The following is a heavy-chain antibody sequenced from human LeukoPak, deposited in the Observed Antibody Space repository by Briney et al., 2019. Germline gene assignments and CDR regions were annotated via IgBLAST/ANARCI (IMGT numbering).Heavy chain of an antibody. D-gene: IGHD3-3*01. J-gene: IGHJ6*03. CDR1: GFTFSNYW. CDR3: ARDNGVVHGVYYMDV. Sequence: GGSLRLSCAASGFTFSNYWMTWVRQAPGKGLEWVADIKQDGSEKLYVNSVRGRFTISRDNAKMSLFLQMNSLRAEDTAVYHCARDNGVVHGVYYMDVWGKGTTVTVS. CDR2: IKQDGSEK. V-gene: IGHV3-7*01.